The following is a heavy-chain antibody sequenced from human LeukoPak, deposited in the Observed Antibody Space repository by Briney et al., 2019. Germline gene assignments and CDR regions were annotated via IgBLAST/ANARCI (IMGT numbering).Heavy chain of an antibody. Sequence: PGESLRLSCAASGFTFSSYAMSWVRQAPGKGLEWVSAISGSGGSTYYADSVKGRFTISRDNSKNTLYLQMNSLRAEDTAVYYCAKVARRRYCSGTSCWGNAFDIWGQGTMVTVSS. CDR1: GFTFSSYA. CDR2: ISGSGGST. J-gene: IGHJ3*02. V-gene: IGHV3-23*01. D-gene: IGHD2-2*01. CDR3: AKVARRRYCSGTSCWGNAFDI.